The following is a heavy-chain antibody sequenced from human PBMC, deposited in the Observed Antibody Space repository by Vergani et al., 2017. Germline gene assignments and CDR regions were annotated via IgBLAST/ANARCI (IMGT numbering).Heavy chain of an antibody. CDR1: GDGVSSNSAT. Sequence: QVQLQQSGPGLVKPSQTLSLTCAISGDGVSSNSATWNWIRQSPSRGLEWLGGTYYRSKWYNDYAVSVKSRITINPDTSKNQFSLQLNSVTPEDTAVYYCARGVVPAGVDXFDPWGQGTLVTVSS. CDR3: ARGVVPAGVDXFDP. CDR2: TYYRSKWYN. J-gene: IGHJ5*02. V-gene: IGHV6-1*01. D-gene: IGHD2-2*01.